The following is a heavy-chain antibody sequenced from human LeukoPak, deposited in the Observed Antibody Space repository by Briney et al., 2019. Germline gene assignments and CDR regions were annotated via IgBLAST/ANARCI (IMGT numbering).Heavy chain of an antibody. CDR1: GFTFDDYA. Sequence: QSGGSLRLSCAASGFTFDDYAMHWVRQTPGKGLEWVSGINWNSGSIDYADSVKGRFTISRDNAKNSLYLQMNSLRAEDTAVYYCARGWSSGLDYWGQGTLVTVSS. CDR3: ARGWSSGLDY. V-gene: IGHV3-9*01. J-gene: IGHJ4*02. CDR2: INWNSGSI. D-gene: IGHD6-19*01.